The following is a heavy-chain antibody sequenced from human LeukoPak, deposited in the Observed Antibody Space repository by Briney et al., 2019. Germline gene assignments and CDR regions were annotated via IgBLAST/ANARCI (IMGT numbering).Heavy chain of an antibody. V-gene: IGHV3-48*01. Sequence: GGSLRLSCAASGFTFSSYSMNWVRQAPGKGLQWVSYISSSSTTIYYADSVKGRFTISRDNSKNTLYLQMNSLRAEDTAVYYCAKDPGYCTNGVCYRYFDYWGQGTLVTVSS. CDR3: AKDPGYCTNGVCYRYFDY. J-gene: IGHJ4*02. D-gene: IGHD2-8*01. CDR2: ISSSSTTI. CDR1: GFTFSSYS.